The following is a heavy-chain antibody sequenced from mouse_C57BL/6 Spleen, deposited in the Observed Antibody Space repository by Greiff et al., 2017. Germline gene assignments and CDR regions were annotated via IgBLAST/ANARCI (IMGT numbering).Heavy chain of an antibody. V-gene: IGHV5-6*01. J-gene: IGHJ2*01. CDR3: ARHLSNYFDY. D-gene: IGHD1-1*01. CDR2: ISSGGSYT. Sequence: EVQLVESGGDLVKPGGSLKLSCAASGFTFSSYGMSWVRQTPDKRLEWVATISSGGSYTYYPDSVKGRFTISRDNAKNTLYLQMSSLKSEDTAMYYCARHLSNYFDYWGQGTTLTVSS. CDR1: GFTFSSYG.